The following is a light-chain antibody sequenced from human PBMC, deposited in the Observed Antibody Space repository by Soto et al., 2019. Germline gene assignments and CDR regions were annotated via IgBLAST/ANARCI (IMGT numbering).Light chain of an antibody. J-gene: IGLJ3*02. CDR1: SSDVGGYNY. CDR3: SSYTGRSTRV. CDR2: EVN. V-gene: IGLV2-14*01. Sequence: QSVLTQPASVSGSPGQSISISCTGTSSDVGGYNYVSWYQQHPGKAPKLMIYEVNNRPSGVSNRFSGSKSGNTASLTISGLQAEDEADYYCSSYTGRSTRVFGGGTKLTVL.